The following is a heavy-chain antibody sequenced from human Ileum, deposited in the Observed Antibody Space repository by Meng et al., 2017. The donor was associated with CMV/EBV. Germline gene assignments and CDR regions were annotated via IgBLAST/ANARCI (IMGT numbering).Heavy chain of an antibody. CDR2: INPSGGST. V-gene: IGHV1-46*01. Sequence: CKASGSTFTSYYMHWVRQAPGQGLEWMGIINPSGGSTSYAQKFQGRVTMTRDTSTSTVYMELSSLRSEDTAVYYCARARTGDSYYFDYWGQGTLVTVSS. CDR1: GSTFTSYY. J-gene: IGHJ4*02. D-gene: IGHD7-27*01. CDR3: ARARTGDSYYFDY.